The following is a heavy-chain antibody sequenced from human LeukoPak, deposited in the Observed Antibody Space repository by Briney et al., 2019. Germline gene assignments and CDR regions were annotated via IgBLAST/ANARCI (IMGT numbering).Heavy chain of an antibody. J-gene: IGHJ6*02. D-gene: IGHD2-15*01. CDR3: AKAYCTGGSCYGRYYYGMDV. CDR1: GFTFSSDA. CDR2: ISYDGSTR. Sequence: GRSLRLSCAASGFTFSSDAIHWVRHAPDKGPDWVAVISYDGSTRYYADSVKSRFTISRDNSKNTMYLQMNSLRPDDTAVFYCAKAYCTGGSCYGRYYYGMDVWGQGTTVTVSS. V-gene: IGHV3-30*18.